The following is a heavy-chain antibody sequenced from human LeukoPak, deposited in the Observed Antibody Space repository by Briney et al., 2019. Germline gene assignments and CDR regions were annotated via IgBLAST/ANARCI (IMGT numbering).Heavy chain of an antibody. CDR3: VRSEWDFWSGQELDH. CDR1: GVTFSNYA. J-gene: IGHJ4*02. D-gene: IGHD3-3*01. Sequence: GGSLRLSCAASGVTFSNYAMYWLRQGRGKGVEWGAVISYDGSNEYYADSVKGRFTISRANSKNTLYLQMNSLRAEDTSVYYCVRSEWDFWSGQELDHWGQGTLVSVSS. CDR2: ISYDGSNE. V-gene: IGHV3-30*01.